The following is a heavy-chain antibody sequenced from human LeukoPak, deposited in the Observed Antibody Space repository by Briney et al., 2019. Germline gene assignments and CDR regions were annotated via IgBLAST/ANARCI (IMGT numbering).Heavy chain of an antibody. CDR3: ARTLGIFGVVIAPYFDY. J-gene: IGHJ4*02. Sequence: GASVKVSCKASGYTFTSYAMHWVRQAPGQRLEWMGWINAGNGNTKYSQKFQGRVTITRDTSASTAYMELSRLRSDDTAVYYCARTLGIFGVVIAPYFDYWGQGTLVTVSS. CDR2: INAGNGNT. V-gene: IGHV1-3*01. D-gene: IGHD3-3*01. CDR1: GYTFTSYA.